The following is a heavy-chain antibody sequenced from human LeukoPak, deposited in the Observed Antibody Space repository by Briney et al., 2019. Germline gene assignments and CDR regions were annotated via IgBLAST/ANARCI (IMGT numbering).Heavy chain of an antibody. CDR3: ARHEEEDGYNAKTFDY. Sequence: SETLSLTXTVSGGSISSSANFWGWVRQPPGRGLEWIASTYYSRNTYYNPSLKSRVTISVDTSKNQFSLKLSSVTAADTAVYYCARHEEEDGYNAKTFDYWGQGTLVTVSS. CDR2: TYYSRNT. D-gene: IGHD5-24*01. J-gene: IGHJ4*02. V-gene: IGHV4-39*01. CDR1: GGSISSSANF.